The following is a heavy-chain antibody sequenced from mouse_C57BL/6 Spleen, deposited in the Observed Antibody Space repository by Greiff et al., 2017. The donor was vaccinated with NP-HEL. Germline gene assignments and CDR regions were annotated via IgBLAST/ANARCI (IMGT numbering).Heavy chain of an antibody. V-gene: IGHV1-15*01. CDR3: TRGNDGYPGAMDY. CDR1: GYTFTDYE. CDR2: IDPETGGT. Sequence: VQLKESGAELVRPGASVTLSCKASGYTFTDYEMHWVKQTPVHGLEWIGAIDPETGGTAYNQKFKGKAILTADKSSSTAYMELRSLTSEDSAVYYCTRGNDGYPGAMDYWGQGTSVTVSS. D-gene: IGHD2-3*01. J-gene: IGHJ4*01.